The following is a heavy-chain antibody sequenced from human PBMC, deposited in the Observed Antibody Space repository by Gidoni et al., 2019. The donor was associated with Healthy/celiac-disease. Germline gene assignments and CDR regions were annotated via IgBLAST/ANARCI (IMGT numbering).Heavy chain of an antibody. CDR1: GGSISSYY. Sequence: VQLQASGPGLVKPSETLSLTCTVSGGSISSYYWSWIRQPPGTGLEWIGDIDYSGSTNYNPSRKSRVTISVDTSKNQFSLKLSSVTAADTAVYYCARATMGMDPWGQGTLVTVSS. V-gene: IGHV4-59*01. D-gene: IGHD3-10*01. CDR2: IDYSGST. CDR3: ARATMGMDP. J-gene: IGHJ5*02.